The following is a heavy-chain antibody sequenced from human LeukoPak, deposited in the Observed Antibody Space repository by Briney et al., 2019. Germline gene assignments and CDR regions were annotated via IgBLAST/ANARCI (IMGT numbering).Heavy chain of an antibody. CDR2: IYSSGST. Sequence: SETLSLTCTVSGGSISSYYWSWIRQPPGKGLEWIGYIYSSGSTNYNPSLKSRVTISVDTSENQFSLKLNSVTAADTAVYYCARAEAVAGTGEYYFDYWGQGTLVTVSS. D-gene: IGHD6-19*01. CDR3: ARAEAVAGTGEYYFDY. J-gene: IGHJ4*02. V-gene: IGHV4-59*01. CDR1: GGSISSYY.